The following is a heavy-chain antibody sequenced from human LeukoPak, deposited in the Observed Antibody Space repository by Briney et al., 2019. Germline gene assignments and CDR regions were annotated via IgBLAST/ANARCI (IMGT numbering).Heavy chain of an antibody. Sequence: GGSLRLSCAASGFTFSSYGFHWVRQIPGKGLEWVSGIWFDGSDKYYADSVKGRFTISRDISKNTVHLQMNSLRAEDTAVYYCAKFGPVAVAGTVDYWGQGTLVTVSS. CDR1: GFTFSSYG. J-gene: IGHJ4*02. CDR2: IWFDGSDK. CDR3: AKFGPVAVAGTVDY. D-gene: IGHD6-19*01. V-gene: IGHV3-33*06.